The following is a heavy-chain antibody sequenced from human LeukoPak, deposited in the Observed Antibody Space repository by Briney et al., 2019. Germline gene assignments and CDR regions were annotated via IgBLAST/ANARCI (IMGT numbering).Heavy chain of an antibody. CDR3: ARENGAGAFDI. J-gene: IGHJ3*02. V-gene: IGHV1-2*02. CDR1: GYTFTSYG. D-gene: IGHD3-10*01. Sequence: GASVKVSCKASGYTFTSYGINWVRQAPGQGLEWMGWINPNSGGTNYAQKFQGRVTMTRDTSISTAYMELSRLRSDDTAVYYCARENGAGAFDIWGQGTMVTVSS. CDR2: INPNSGGT.